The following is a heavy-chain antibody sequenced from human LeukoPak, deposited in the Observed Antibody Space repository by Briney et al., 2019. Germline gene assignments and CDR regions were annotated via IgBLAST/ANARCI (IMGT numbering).Heavy chain of an antibody. CDR1: GFTFNRYA. CDR2: ISGSGGST. V-gene: IGHV3-23*01. CDR3: AKFATVDLRGWFDP. D-gene: IGHD4-23*01. J-gene: IGHJ5*02. Sequence: GGSLRLSCAASGFTFNRYAINWVRQAPGTGLEFVSAISGSGGSTYYADSVKGRFTISRDNSKNTLYLQMNSLRAEDTAVYYCAKFATVDLRGWFDPWGQGTLVTVSS.